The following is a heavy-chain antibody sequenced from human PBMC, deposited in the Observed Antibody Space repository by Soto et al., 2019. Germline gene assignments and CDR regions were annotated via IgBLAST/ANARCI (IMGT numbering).Heavy chain of an antibody. D-gene: IGHD2-8*01. CDR3: ARDCSNGLCPFDY. V-gene: IGHV3-11*01. CDR1: GFTFSDYY. J-gene: IGHJ4*02. Sequence: QVQLVESGGGLVKPGGSLRLSCAASGFTFSDYYMNWIRQAPGKGLEWVSYISSSGTTIYYAGSVRGRFTISRDNAKNSLYLQMNSLKAEDTAVYYCARDCSNGLCPFDYWGQGTLVTVSS. CDR2: ISSSGTTI.